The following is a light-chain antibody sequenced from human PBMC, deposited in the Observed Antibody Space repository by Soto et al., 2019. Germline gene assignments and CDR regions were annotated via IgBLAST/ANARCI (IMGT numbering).Light chain of an antibody. Sequence: DIQMTQSPSTLSASVGDRVTITCRASQSISSWLAWYQQKPGKAPNLLIYKASSLESGVPSRFSGSGSGTEFTLTISSLQPDDFATYYCQQYSTYSRTFGQGTKGEI. V-gene: IGKV1-5*03. J-gene: IGKJ1*01. CDR1: QSISSW. CDR2: KAS. CDR3: QQYSTYSRT.